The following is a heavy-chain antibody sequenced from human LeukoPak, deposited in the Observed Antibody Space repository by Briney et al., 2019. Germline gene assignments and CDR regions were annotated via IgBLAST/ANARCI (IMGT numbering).Heavy chain of an antibody. J-gene: IGHJ6*02. Sequence: ASVKVSCKASGYTFTSYGISWVRQAPGQGLEWMGWISAYNGNTNYAQKLQGRVTMATDTSTSTAYMELRSLRSDDTAVYYGARDPGGAPNQHDYGDYEDYYGMDAWGQGTTVTAS. V-gene: IGHV1-18*01. CDR3: ARDPGGAPNQHDYGDYEDYYGMDA. CDR2: ISAYNGNT. D-gene: IGHD4-17*01. CDR1: GYTFTSYG.